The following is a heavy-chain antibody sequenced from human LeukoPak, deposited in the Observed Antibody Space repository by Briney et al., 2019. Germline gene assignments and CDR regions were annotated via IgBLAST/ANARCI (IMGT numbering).Heavy chain of an antibody. J-gene: IGHJ6*02. CDR1: GFTFSSYA. CDR2: ISGSGGST. CDR3: AKALPIAARPLSAQGVGYYYYGMDV. Sequence: PGGSLRLSCAASGFTFSSYAMSWVRQAPGKGLEWVSAISGSGGSTYYADSVKGRFTISRDNSKNTLYLQMNSLRAEDTAVYYCAKALPIAARPLSAQGVGYYYYGMDVWGQGTTVTVSS. D-gene: IGHD6-6*01. V-gene: IGHV3-23*01.